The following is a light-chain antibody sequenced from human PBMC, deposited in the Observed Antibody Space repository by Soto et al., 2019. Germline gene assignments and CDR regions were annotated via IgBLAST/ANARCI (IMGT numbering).Light chain of an antibody. Sequence: SYELTQPPSVSVAPEKTATITCGGDNIGNKRVHWYRQKPGQAPVLVTSYDSDRPSGIPERFSGSNSGNTATLTISRVEAGDEADYYCQVWDIMTDNYVFGTGTKVTVL. CDR2: YDS. J-gene: IGLJ1*01. CDR1: NIGNKR. V-gene: IGLV3-21*04. CDR3: QVWDIMTDNYV.